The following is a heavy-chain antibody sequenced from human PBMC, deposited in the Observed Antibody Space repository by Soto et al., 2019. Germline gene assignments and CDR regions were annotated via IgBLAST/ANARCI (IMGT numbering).Heavy chain of an antibody. Sequence: EVQLLESGGGLVQPGGSLRLSCAASGFTFSSYAMSWVRQAPGKGLEWVSAISGSGGSTYYADSVKGRFTISRDNSKNTLYLQMNSLRAEDTAVYYCAKSREDDILTGYSYWGQGTLVTVSP. V-gene: IGHV3-23*01. J-gene: IGHJ4*02. CDR2: ISGSGGST. CDR3: AKSREDDILTGYSY. D-gene: IGHD3-9*01. CDR1: GFTFSSYA.